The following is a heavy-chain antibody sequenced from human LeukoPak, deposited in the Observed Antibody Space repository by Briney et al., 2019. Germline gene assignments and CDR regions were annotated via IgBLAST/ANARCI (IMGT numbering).Heavy chain of an antibody. D-gene: IGHD2-8*01. CDR1: GFTFSSYG. CDR3: ARDQLYCSDGTCSAHNWFDP. J-gene: IGHJ5*02. CDR2: IWYDGSNK. V-gene: IGHV3-33*01. Sequence: QPGRSLRLSCAASGFTFSSYGMHWVRQAPGKGLEWVAVIWYDGSNKYYADCVKGRFTISSDNSKNTLYLQMNRLRAEDTAVYSCARDQLYCSDGTCSAHNWFDPWGQGTLVTVSS.